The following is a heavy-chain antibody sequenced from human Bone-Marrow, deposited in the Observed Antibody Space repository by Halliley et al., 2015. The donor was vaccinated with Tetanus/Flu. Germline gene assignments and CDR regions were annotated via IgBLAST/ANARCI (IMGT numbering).Heavy chain of an antibody. V-gene: IGHV3-33*01. CDR3: ARESDYDGSGYYPFDH. CDR2: IFHDGSKK. D-gene: IGHD3-22*01. Sequence: GVIFHDGSKKYYVDSVKGRFPISRDNSKKTLYLQMNSLRAEDTAVYYCARESDYDGSGYYPFDHWGQGTLVTVSS. J-gene: IGHJ4*02.